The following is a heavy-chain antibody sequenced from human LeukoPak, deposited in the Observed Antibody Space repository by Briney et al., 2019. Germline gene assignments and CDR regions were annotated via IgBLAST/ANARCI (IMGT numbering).Heavy chain of an antibody. CDR3: ARAYSSGWYYYYGMDV. CDR2: TREDGSEK. CDR1: GFTFSTYW. V-gene: IGHV3-7*01. D-gene: IGHD6-19*01. J-gene: IGHJ6*02. Sequence: GGSLRLSCTASGFTFSTYWMSWVRQAPGKGLEWVANTREDGSEKYYVDSVKGRFTISRDNAKNSLYLQMNSLRAEDTAVYYCARAYSSGWYYYYGMDVWGQGTTVTVSS.